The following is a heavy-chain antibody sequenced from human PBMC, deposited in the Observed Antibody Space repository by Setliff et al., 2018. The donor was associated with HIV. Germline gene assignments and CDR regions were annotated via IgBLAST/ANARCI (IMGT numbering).Heavy chain of an antibody. CDR2: INPNSGAT. V-gene: IGHV1-2*02. D-gene: IGHD3-10*01. CDR1: GYTFTGYY. J-gene: IGHJ4*02. CDR3: ARDRNTVVRGVNPLDY. Sequence: GASVKVSCKASGYTFTGYYMHWVRQAPGQGLEWMGWINPNSGATNKAQKFQGRVTMTRDTSISTAYMELSRLRFDDTAVYHSARDRNTVVRGVNPLDYWGQGTLVTVSS.